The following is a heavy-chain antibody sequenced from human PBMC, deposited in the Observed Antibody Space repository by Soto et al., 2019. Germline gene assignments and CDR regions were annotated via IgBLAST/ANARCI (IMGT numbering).Heavy chain of an antibody. CDR3: AKGGRTWYGFDS. V-gene: IGHV3-23*01. Sequence: LRLSCEGSDFIFSNYGMSWVRQAPGKGLEWVAGISDSGTITNYADSVKGRFTISKDNSRRMVYLQMDSLRADDTAVYFCAKGGRTWYGFDSWGQGILVTVSS. CDR2: ISDSGTIT. J-gene: IGHJ4*02. D-gene: IGHD6-13*01. CDR1: DFIFSNYG.